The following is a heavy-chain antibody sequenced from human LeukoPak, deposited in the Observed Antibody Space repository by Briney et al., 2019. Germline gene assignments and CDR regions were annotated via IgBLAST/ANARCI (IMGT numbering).Heavy chain of an antibody. D-gene: IGHD6-19*01. V-gene: IGHV1-8*01. CDR1: GCTFTSYD. CDR2: MNPNSGNT. J-gene: IGHJ5*02. Sequence: ASVKVSCKASGCTFTSYDINWVRQATGQGLEWMGWMNPNSGNTGYAQKFQGRVAMTRNTSMSTAYMELSSLRSEDTAVYYCARSGAVAGSWFDPWGQGTLVTVSS. CDR3: ARSGAVAGSWFDP.